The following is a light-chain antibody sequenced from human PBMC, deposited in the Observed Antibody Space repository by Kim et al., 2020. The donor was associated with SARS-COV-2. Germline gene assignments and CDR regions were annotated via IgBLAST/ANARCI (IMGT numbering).Light chain of an antibody. CDR1: DTGSKS. CDR2: NDY. J-gene: IGLJ1*01. CDR3: QVWDSSSDPFV. V-gene: IGLV3-21*04. Sequence: LTQPPSVSVAPGQTATITCGTGDTGSKSVHWYQQKPGQAPALVIYNDYARPSGIPERFSGSNSGTTATLTISRVEAGDEADYYCQVWDSSSDPFVFGTGTKVTVL.